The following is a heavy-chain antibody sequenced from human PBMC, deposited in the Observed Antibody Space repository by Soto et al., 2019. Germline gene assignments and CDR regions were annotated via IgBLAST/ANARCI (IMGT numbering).Heavy chain of an antibody. J-gene: IGHJ6*02. CDR1: GGTFSSYA. D-gene: IGHD4-4*01. V-gene: IGHV1-69*01. Sequence: QVQLVQSGAEVKKPGSSVKVSCKASGGTFSSYAISWVRQAPGQGLEWMGGIIPIFGTANYAQKFQGRVTITADESTSTAYMELSSLRSEDTAVYYCARDPAIYSGKFDYGLDVWGRGTTVTVSS. CDR2: IIPIFGTA. CDR3: ARDPAIYSGKFDYGLDV.